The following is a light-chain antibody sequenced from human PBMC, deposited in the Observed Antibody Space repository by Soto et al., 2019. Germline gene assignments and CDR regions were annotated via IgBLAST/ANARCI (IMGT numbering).Light chain of an antibody. V-gene: IGKV3D-15*01. CDR3: QQYDDWLRLT. Sequence: EIVMTQSPATLSVSPGGRATLSCRASQSVSSYLAWYQQKPGQAPRLLIYDASNRATGIPARFSGSGSGTEFNLTISSLQSEDFAVYFCQQYDDWLRLTFGGGTKVDIK. CDR1: QSVSSY. CDR2: DAS. J-gene: IGKJ4*01.